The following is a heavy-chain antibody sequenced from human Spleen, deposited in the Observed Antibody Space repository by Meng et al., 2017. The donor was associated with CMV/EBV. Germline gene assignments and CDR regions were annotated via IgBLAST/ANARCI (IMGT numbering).Heavy chain of an antibody. Sequence: ASVKVSCKASGYTFTDYHIHWVRQAPGQGLEWMGWINPNTGDTSYAQKFQGTVTMTRDSSINTAYMDLNRLTSDDTAVYYCARNIGAYWGQGTLVTVSS. CDR1: GYTFTDYH. J-gene: IGHJ4*02. V-gene: IGHV1-2*02. CDR2: INPNTGDT. CDR3: ARNIGAY. D-gene: IGHD2/OR15-2a*01.